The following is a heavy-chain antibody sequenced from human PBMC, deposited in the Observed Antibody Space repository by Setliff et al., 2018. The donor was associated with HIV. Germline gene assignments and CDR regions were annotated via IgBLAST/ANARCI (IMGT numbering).Heavy chain of an antibody. J-gene: IGHJ4*02. Sequence: PSETLSLTCTVSGGSISSHYWSWIRQPPGKGLEWIGSIYYSGSTNYNPSLKSRVTISVDTSKNQFSLKLSSVTAADTAVYYCARRSGWSLDYWGQGTLVTVSS. CDR2: IYYSGST. CDR1: GGSISSHY. CDR3: ARRSGWSLDY. D-gene: IGHD6-19*01. V-gene: IGHV4-59*11.